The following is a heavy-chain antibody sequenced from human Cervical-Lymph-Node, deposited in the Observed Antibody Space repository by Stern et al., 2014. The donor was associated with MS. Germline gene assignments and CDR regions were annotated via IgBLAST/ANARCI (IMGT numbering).Heavy chain of an antibody. V-gene: IGHV2-70*01. CDR1: GFSLSTSGMS. J-gene: IGHJ6*02. CDR3: ARDVVIPGIAREDYYYGMDV. CDR2: IDCAENK. D-gene: IGHD6-13*01. Sequence: QVTLRESGPALVKPTQTLTLTCTFSGFSLSTSGMSVSWLRQPPGKALEWLPLIDCAENKYYSTALKSRLPISKDTSKNQVVLTMTNMDPVDTATYYCARDVVIPGIAREDYYYGMDVWGQGTTVTVSS.